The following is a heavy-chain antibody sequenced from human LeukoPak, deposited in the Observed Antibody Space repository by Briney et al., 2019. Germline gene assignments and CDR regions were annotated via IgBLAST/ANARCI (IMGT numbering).Heavy chain of an antibody. CDR2: INAGNGNT. CDR3: ARLHSNPSSGWYSFFDY. V-gene: IGHV1-3*01. CDR1: GYTFTSYA. Sequence: ASVKVSCKASGYTFTSYAMHWVRQAPGQRLEWMGWINAGNGNTKYSQKFQGRVTITRDTSASTAYMELSSLRSEDTAVYYCARLHSNPSSGWYSFFDYWGQGTLVTVSS. D-gene: IGHD6-19*01. J-gene: IGHJ4*02.